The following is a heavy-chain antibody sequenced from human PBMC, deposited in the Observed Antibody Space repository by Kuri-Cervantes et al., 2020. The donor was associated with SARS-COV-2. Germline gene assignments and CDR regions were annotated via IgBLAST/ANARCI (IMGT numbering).Heavy chain of an antibody. J-gene: IGHJ4*02. CDR3: ARYLDWERGIDS. CDR2: FDPEDGET. CDR1: GYTLAELS. Sequence: ASVKVSCKVSGYTLAELSMHWVRQAPGKGLEWMGGFDPEDGETIYAQKFQGRVTMTRDTSRGIAYMELSSLRSEDTAVYFCARYLDWERGIDSWGQGTLVTVSS. D-gene: IGHD3-9*01. V-gene: IGHV1-24*01.